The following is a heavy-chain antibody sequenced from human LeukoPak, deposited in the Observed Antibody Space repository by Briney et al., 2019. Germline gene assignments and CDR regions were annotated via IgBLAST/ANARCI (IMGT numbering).Heavy chain of an antibody. Sequence: GGSLRLSCAASGFTFSSYWMHWVRQAPGKGLVWVSRINSDGSSTSYADSVKGRFTISRDNAKNTLYLQMNSLRAEDTAVYYCARVPLPAAKGGYFDYWGQGPLVTVSS. CDR1: GFTFSSYW. CDR3: ARVPLPAAKGGYFDY. V-gene: IGHV3-74*01. D-gene: IGHD2-2*01. CDR2: INSDGSST. J-gene: IGHJ4*02.